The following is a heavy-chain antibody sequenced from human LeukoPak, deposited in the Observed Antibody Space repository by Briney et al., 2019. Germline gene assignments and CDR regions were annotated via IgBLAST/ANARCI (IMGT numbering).Heavy chain of an antibody. Sequence: SETLSLTCTVSGGSISSSRYYWGWIRQPPGKGLEWIGSIYYSGSTYYNPSLKSRVTISVDTSKNQFSLKLSSVTAADTAVYYCARRAFGVVIIPVPDFDYWGQGTLVTASS. CDR2: IYYSGST. CDR3: ARRAFGVVIIPVPDFDY. J-gene: IGHJ4*02. D-gene: IGHD3-3*01. V-gene: IGHV4-39*01. CDR1: GGSISSSRYY.